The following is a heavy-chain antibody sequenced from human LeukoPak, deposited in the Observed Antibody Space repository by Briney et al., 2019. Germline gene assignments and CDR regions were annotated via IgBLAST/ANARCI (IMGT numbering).Heavy chain of an antibody. V-gene: IGHV1-2*06. D-gene: IGHD6-13*01. Sequence: ASVKVSCKTSGYTFTDYYIHWVRQAPGQGLEWMGRINPNSGGTNYAQKFQGRVTMTRDTSISTAYMELSRLSSDDTAVYYCATSRDRIAAAGRDEFDYWGQGTLVTVSS. CDR1: GYTFTDYY. J-gene: IGHJ4*02. CDR2: INPNSGGT. CDR3: ATSRDRIAAAGRDEFDY.